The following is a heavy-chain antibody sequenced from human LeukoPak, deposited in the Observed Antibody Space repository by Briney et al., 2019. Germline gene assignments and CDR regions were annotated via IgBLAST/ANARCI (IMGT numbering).Heavy chain of an antibody. CDR3: AREDTAMVIPFDY. Sequence: SVKVSCKASGGTFSSYAISWVRQAPGRGLEWMGGIIPIFGTANYAQKFQGRVTVTADESTSTAYMELSSLRSEDTAVYYCAREDTAMVIPFDYWGQGTLVTVSS. J-gene: IGHJ4*02. CDR1: GGTFSSYA. CDR2: IIPIFGTA. D-gene: IGHD5-18*01. V-gene: IGHV1-69*13.